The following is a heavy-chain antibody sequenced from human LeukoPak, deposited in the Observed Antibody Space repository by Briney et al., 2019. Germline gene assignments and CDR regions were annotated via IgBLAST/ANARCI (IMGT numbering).Heavy chain of an antibody. Sequence: GGSLRLSCEASGFTLSSVEMNWVRQAPGKGLEWVAYISPSFTTIYSSDSVKGRFTISRDNARNSLYLQMNSLRAEDTAVYYCARDLNWETYWGQGTLVSVSS. CDR1: GFTLSSVE. CDR3: ARDLNWETY. CDR2: ISPSFTTI. V-gene: IGHV3-48*03. D-gene: IGHD7-27*01. J-gene: IGHJ4*02.